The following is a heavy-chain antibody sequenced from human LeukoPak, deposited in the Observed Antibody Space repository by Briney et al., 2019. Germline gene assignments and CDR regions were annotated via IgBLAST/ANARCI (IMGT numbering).Heavy chain of an antibody. V-gene: IGHV3-21*04. CDR1: GFTFSSYW. CDR3: AKRDF. J-gene: IGHJ4*02. CDR2: ISISSNYI. Sequence: PGGSLRLSCAASGFTFSSYWMSWVRQAPGKGLEWVSSISISSNYIYYPDSLKGRFTISRDNAKNSLYLQMNSLRADDTAIYYCAKRDFWGQGTLVTVSS.